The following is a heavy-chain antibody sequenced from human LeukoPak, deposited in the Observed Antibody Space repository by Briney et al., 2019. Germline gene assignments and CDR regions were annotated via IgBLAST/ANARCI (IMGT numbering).Heavy chain of an antibody. CDR2: ISGSGGST. D-gene: IGHD6-13*01. CDR3: AKDFGAAARPYYFDY. J-gene: IGHJ4*02. V-gene: IGHV3-23*01. CDR1: GFTFSSYA. Sequence: PGGSLRLSCAASGFTFSSYAMSWVRQAPGKGLEWVSAISGSGGSTYYADSVKGRFTISRDNSKSTLYLQMNSLRAEDTAVYYCAKDFGAAARPYYFDYWGQGTLVTVSS.